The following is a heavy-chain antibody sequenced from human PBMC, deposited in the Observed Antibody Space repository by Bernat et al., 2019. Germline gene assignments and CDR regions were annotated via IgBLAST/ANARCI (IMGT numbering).Heavy chain of an antibody. CDR1: GGTFSSYA. J-gene: IGHJ6*03. V-gene: IGHV1-69*17. CDR3: ARDPLDYGDYFYYMDV. CDR2: IIPIFGIA. Sequence: QVQLVQSGAEVKKPGSSVKVSCKASGGTFSSYAISWVRQAPGQGLEWMGGIIPIFGIANYAQKFQVRVTITADKSTSTAYMELSSLRSEDTDVYYCARDPLDYGDYFYYMDVWGKGTTVTVSS. D-gene: IGHD4-17*01.